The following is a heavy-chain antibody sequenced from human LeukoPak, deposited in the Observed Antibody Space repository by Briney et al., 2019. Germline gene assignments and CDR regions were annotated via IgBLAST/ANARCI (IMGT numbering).Heavy chain of an antibody. CDR1: GFTFSSYA. J-gene: IGHJ4*02. V-gene: IGHV3-30-3*01. CDR3: ARRKFDWLLSFDY. D-gene: IGHD3-9*01. Sequence: GRSLRLSCAASGFTFSSYAMHWVRQAPGKGLEWVAVISYDGSNKYYADSVKGRFTISRDNAKNSLYLQMNSLRAEDTAVYYCARRKFDWLLSFDYWGQGTLVTVSS. CDR2: ISYDGSNK.